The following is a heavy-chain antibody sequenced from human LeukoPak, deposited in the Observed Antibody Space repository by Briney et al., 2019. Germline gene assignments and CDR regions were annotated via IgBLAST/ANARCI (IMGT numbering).Heavy chain of an antibody. V-gene: IGHV4-34*01. CDR2: INHSGST. CDR1: GGSFSGYY. CDR3: ARDSTHDGDAFDI. D-gene: IGHD1-1*01. J-gene: IGHJ3*02. Sequence: PSETLSLTCAVYGGSFSGYYWSWIRQPPGKGREWIGEINHSGSTNYNPSLKSRVTISVDTSKNQFSLKLSSVTAADTAVYYCARDSTHDGDAFDIWGQGTMVTVSS.